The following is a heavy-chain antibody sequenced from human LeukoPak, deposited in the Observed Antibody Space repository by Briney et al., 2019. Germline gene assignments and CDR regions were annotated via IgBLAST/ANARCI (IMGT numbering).Heavy chain of an antibody. Sequence: SETLSLTCTVSGGSISRYYWSWIRQPPGKGLEWIGYIYYSGSTNYNPSLKSRVTISVDTSKNQFSLKLSSVTAADTAVYYCARDGVLGGLFVWVYWGQGTLVTVSS. J-gene: IGHJ4*02. V-gene: IGHV4-59*01. CDR3: ARDGVLGGLFVWVY. D-gene: IGHD3-16*01. CDR1: GGSISRYY. CDR2: IYYSGST.